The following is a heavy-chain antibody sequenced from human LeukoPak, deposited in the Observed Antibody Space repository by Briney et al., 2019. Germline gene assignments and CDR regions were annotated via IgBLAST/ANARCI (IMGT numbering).Heavy chain of an antibody. CDR2: ISGSGGST. CDR1: GFTFSSYA. J-gene: IGHJ4*02. CDR3: AKDPSIDVDTAMVTFLGY. V-gene: IGHV3-23*01. Sequence: QSGGSLRLSCAASGFTFSSYAMSWVRQAPGKGLEWVSAISGSGGSTYYADSVKGRFTISRDNSKNTLYLQMNSLRAEDTAVYYCAKDPSIDVDTAMVTFLGYWGQGTLVTVSS. D-gene: IGHD5-18*01.